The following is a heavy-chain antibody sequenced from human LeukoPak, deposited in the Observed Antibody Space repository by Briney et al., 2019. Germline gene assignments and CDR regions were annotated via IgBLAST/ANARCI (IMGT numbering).Heavy chain of an antibody. Sequence: GGSLRLSCAASGFTFSSYSMNWVRQAPGKGLEWVSSISSSSSYIYYADSVKGRFTISRDNAKNSLYLQMNSLRAEDTAVYYCARDGEAVVGMKYDWFDPWGQGTLVTVSS. J-gene: IGHJ5*02. CDR1: GFTFSSYS. D-gene: IGHD6-19*01. CDR2: ISSSSSYI. CDR3: ARDGEAVVGMKYDWFDP. V-gene: IGHV3-21*01.